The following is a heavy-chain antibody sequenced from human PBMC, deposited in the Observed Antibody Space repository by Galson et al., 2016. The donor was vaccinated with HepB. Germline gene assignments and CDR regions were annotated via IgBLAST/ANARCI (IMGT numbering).Heavy chain of an antibody. J-gene: IGHJ4*02. CDR1: GASISGSEYY. CDR3: ATGIVVAGKYYYYYIDS. V-gene: IGHV4-39*01. D-gene: IGHD6-19*01. Sequence: SETLSLTCTVSGASISGSEYYWGWIRQPPGRGLEWIGSIYYTENTYYNPSLKSRVTISVDTSKNQFSLRLNSVTAADTGVYYCATGIVVAGKYYYYYIDSWGQGILVTVSS. CDR2: IYYTENT.